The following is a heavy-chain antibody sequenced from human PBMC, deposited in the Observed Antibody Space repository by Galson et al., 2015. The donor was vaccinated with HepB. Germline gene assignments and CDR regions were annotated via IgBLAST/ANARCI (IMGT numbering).Heavy chain of an antibody. CDR3: AREWVGAPDYYYGMDV. Sequence: SLRLSCAASGFTFSDYYMSWIRQAPGKGLEWVSYISSSGSTIYYADSVKGRFTISRDNAKNSLYLQMNSLRAEDTAVYYCAREWVGAPDYYYGMDVWGQGTTVTVSS. CDR2: ISSSGSTI. D-gene: IGHD1-26*01. V-gene: IGHV3-11*01. CDR1: GFTFSDYY. J-gene: IGHJ6*02.